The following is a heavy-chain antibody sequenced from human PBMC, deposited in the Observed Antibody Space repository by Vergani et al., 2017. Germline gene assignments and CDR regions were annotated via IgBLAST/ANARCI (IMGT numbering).Heavy chain of an antibody. V-gene: IGHV3-72*01. J-gene: IGHJ4*02. D-gene: IGHD2-8*01. CDR2: IRNKANDYTT. Sequence: EVQLVESGGGLVKPGGSLRLSCAASGFTFSSYSMNWVRQAPGKGLEWVGRIRNKANDYTTQYAASVKGRFTISRDDSKSYLYLQMNSLRAEDTAVYYCARGYCTNSICRGKVDSWGQGTLVTVSS. CDR1: GFTFSSYS. CDR3: ARGYCTNSICRGKVDS.